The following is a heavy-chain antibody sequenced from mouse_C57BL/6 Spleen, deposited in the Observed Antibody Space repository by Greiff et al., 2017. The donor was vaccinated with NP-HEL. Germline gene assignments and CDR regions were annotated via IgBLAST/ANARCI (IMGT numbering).Heavy chain of an antibody. D-gene: IGHD2-12*01. CDR3: ARYDSNDPRAWFAY. CDR1: GYTFTSYW. J-gene: IGHJ3*01. Sequence: QVQLQQSGAELVKPGASVKMSCKASGYTFTSYWITWVKQRPGQGLEWIGDIYPGSGSTNYNEKFKSKATLTVDTSSSTAYMQLSSLTSEDSAVYYCARYDSNDPRAWFAYWGQGTLVTVSA. CDR2: IYPGSGST. V-gene: IGHV1-55*01.